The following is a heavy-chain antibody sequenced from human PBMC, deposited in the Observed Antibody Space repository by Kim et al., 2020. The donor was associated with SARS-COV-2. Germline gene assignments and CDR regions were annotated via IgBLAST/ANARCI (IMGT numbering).Heavy chain of an antibody. CDR3: AGDIGYGSGRVMGY. J-gene: IGHJ4*02. V-gene: IGHV4-59*01. D-gene: IGHD6-19*01. Sequence: YNPPLRNRVTLSVDTTKNQFSLRLGSVTAADTAVYYCAGDIGYGSGRVMGYWGQGSLVTVSS.